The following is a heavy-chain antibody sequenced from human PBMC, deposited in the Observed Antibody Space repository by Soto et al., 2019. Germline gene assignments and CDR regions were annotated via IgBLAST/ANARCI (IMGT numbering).Heavy chain of an antibody. CDR2: ISWNSGSI. V-gene: IGHV3-9*01. D-gene: IGHD3-10*01. Sequence: EVQLVESGGGLVQPGRSLRLSCAASGFTFDDYAMHWVRQAPGKGLEWVSGISWNSGSIGYADSVKGRITISRDNAKNSLCLQMNSLRAEDTAMYYCAKDQYGSGGYWEPYYFDYWGQGTLVTVSS. CDR3: AKDQYGSGGYWEPYYFDY. CDR1: GFTFDDYA. J-gene: IGHJ4*02.